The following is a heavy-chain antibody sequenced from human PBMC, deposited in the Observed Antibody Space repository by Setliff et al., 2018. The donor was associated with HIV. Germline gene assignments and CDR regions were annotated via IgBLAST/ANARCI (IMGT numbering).Heavy chain of an antibody. Sequence: GESLKISCKGSGYSFTSYWIGWVRQMPGKGLEWMGIIYPGDSDTRYSPSFQGQVTISRDNSKNTLYLQMNSLRAEDTAVYYCAKDGEDYRAGSYYFDFWGQGTLVTVSS. CDR1: GYSFTSYW. CDR3: AKDGEDYRAGSYYFDF. J-gene: IGHJ4*02. V-gene: IGHV5-51*01. D-gene: IGHD4-17*01. CDR2: IYPGDSDT.